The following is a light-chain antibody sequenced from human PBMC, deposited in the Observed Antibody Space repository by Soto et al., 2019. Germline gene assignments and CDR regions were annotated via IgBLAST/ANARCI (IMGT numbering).Light chain of an antibody. V-gene: IGLV4-69*01. CDR2: LNNDGSH. CDR3: QTWGTGFQF. Sequence: QSVLTQSPSASASLGASVKLTCTLSSGHSRYAIAWHQKQPGKGPRYLMDLNNDGSHTKGDGIPDRFSGSSSGADRYLIISSLQSEDEAAYYCQTWGTGFQFFGGGTKLTVL. J-gene: IGLJ2*01. CDR1: SGHSRYA.